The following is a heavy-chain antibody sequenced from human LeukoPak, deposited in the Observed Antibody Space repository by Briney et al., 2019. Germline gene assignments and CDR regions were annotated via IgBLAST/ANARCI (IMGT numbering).Heavy chain of an antibody. J-gene: IGHJ5*02. CDR1: GYTFSTYS. CDR2: ISTYNGDT. Sequence: ASVTVSCKTSGYTFSTYSITWVRQAPGQGLEWMGWISTYNGDTKYEQRLQGRLTLTTDTSTGKAYMDLRGLGSDDPPVFYCARIRSNSWPPFPDHWGQGTLLIVSS. D-gene: IGHD2/OR15-2a*01. CDR3: ARIRSNSWPPFPDH. V-gene: IGHV1-18*01.